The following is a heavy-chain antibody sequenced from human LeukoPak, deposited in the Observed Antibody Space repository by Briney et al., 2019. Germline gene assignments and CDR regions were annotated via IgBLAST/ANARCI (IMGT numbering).Heavy chain of an antibody. CDR3: ARAPGTVTYFDY. CDR1: GFTFSSYA. D-gene: IGHD4-17*01. V-gene: IGHV3-30-3*01. Sequence: GRSLRLSCAASGFTFSSYAMHWVRQAPGKGLEWVAVISYDGSTKYYADSVKGRFTISRDNSKNTLYLQMNSLRPEDSAVYFCARAPGTVTYFDYWGQGTLVTVSS. J-gene: IGHJ4*02. CDR2: ISYDGSTK.